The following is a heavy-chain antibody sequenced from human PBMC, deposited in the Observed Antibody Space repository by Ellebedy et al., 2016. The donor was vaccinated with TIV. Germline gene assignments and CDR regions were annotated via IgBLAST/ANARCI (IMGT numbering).Heavy chain of an antibody. V-gene: IGHV3-30-3*02. J-gene: IGHJ2*01. CDR2: ISYDGSNK. CDR3: AKKGGGPVASVGYLDF. CDR1: GFTFRSYA. Sequence: GGSLRLSXAASGFTFRSYAMHWVRQAPGKGLEWVAIISYDGSNKYYADSVKGRFTISRDNSKNTLYLQMNSLRAEDTAIYYCAKKGGGPVASVGYLDFWGRGTLVTVSS. D-gene: IGHD6-19*01.